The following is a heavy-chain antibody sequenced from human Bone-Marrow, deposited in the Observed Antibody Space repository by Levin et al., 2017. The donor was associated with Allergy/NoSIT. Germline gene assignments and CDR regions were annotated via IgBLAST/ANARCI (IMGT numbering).Heavy chain of an antibody. CDR3: ARSHYHTSGSDFDY. CDR2: ISYSGNT. V-gene: IGHV4-39*02. D-gene: IGHD3-22*01. Sequence: SETLSLTCTVSGGSVNSSSYFWGWIRQPPGKGLEWIGSISYSGNTYYNPSLMSRVTISVDTSKHHFSLKLTSVTAADTALYYCARSHYHTSGSDFDYWGQGTPVTVAS. CDR1: GGSVNSSSYF. J-gene: IGHJ4*02.